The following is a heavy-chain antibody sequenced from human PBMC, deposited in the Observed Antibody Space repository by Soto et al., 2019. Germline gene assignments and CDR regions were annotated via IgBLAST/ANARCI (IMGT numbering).Heavy chain of an antibody. J-gene: IGHJ4*02. D-gene: IGHD5-12*01. CDR1: GFTFSNYA. CDR2: ISGSGGST. V-gene: IGHV3-23*01. CDR3: AKLNNGYDPLDY. Sequence: EVQLLESGGGLVQPGGSLRLSCADSGFTFSNYAMNWVRQAPGKGLEWVSAISGSGGSTYYADSVKGRFTISGDNSKNTLFLQMNSLRAEDTAVYYCAKLNNGYDPLDYWGQGTLVTVSS.